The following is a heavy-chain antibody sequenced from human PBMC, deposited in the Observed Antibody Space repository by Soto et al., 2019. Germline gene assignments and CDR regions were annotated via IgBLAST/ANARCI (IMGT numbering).Heavy chain of an antibody. CDR1: GDSVSINNVA. D-gene: IGHD1-26*01. CDR3: ARGSNSAIEI. V-gene: IGHV6-1*01. CDR2: TYYRSKWYN. J-gene: IGHJ3*02. Sequence: PSPTLSLTCVISGDSVSINNVAWNLIRQSPSRGLEWLGRTYYRSKWYNNYAVSVKSRTTINADTSKHQFSLQLASVTPEDTAVYYCARGSNSAIEIWGQGTMVTVSS.